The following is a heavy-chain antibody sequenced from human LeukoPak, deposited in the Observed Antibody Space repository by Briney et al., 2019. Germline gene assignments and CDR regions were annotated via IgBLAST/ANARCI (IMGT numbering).Heavy chain of an antibody. CDR2: ISSSSSTI. D-gene: IGHD3-3*01. V-gene: IGHV3-48*01. J-gene: IGHJ6*02. CDR1: GFTFSSYS. Sequence: SGGSLRHSCAASGFTFSSYSMNWVRQAPGKGLEWVSYISSSSSTIYYADSVKGRFTISRDNAKNSLYLQMNSLRAEDTAVYYCARGANDDFPLGIDYYGMDVWGQGTTVTVSS. CDR3: ARGANDDFPLGIDYYGMDV.